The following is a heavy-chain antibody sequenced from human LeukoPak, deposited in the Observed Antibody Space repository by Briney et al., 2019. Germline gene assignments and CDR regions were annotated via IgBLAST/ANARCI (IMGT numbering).Heavy chain of an antibody. V-gene: IGHV5-51*01. Sequence: GESLKISCKGSGYSFASYWFGWARQMPGKGLEWMGIIYPGDSDTRYSPSFQGQVTISADKSISTAYLQWSSLKASDTAMYYCARHRTDYPHDYWGQGTLVTVSS. J-gene: IGHJ4*02. CDR2: IYPGDSDT. CDR3: ARHRTDYPHDY. D-gene: IGHD3-16*01. CDR1: GYSFASYW.